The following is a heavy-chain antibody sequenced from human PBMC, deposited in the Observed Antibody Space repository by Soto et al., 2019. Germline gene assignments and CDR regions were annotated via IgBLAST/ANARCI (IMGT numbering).Heavy chain of an antibody. CDR3: VRSRYDFWSGTTDYYGMDV. Sequence: QVQLVESGGGVVQPGRSLRLSCAASGFTFSSYGMHWVRQAPGKGLEWVAVIWYDGSNKYYADSVKGRFTISRDNSKNTLYLQMNSLRAEDTAVYYCVRSRYDFWSGTTDYYGMDVWGQGTTVTVSS. CDR1: GFTFSSYG. CDR2: IWYDGSNK. J-gene: IGHJ6*02. V-gene: IGHV3-33*01. D-gene: IGHD3-3*01.